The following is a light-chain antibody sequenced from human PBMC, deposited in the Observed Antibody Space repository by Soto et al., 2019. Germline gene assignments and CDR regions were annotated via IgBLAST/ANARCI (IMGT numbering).Light chain of an antibody. V-gene: IGKV3-15*01. CDR1: QSIGSN. CDR3: QECNNWPRCT. J-gene: IGKJ2*02. CDR2: HTS. Sequence: VMTQSPATLSVSPGERVILSCRASQSIGSNLAWCQQKPGQPPRLLIYHTSTGAPDIPPRFSGSGSGTEFTLTISSLQSEDFGIYFCQECNNWPRCTFGQGTKLQIK.